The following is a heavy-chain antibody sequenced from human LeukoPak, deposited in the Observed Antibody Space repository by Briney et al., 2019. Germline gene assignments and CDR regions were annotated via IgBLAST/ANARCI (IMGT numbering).Heavy chain of an antibody. V-gene: IGHV4-59*01. Sequence: SETLSLTCTVSGGSISSYYWSWIRQPPGKGLEWIGYIYYSGSTNYNPSLKSRVTISVDTSKNQFSLKLSSVTAADTAVYYCAREHPYGAAAGPGYYYYMDVWGKGTTVTVSS. J-gene: IGHJ6*03. CDR3: AREHPYGAAAGPGYYYYMDV. CDR1: GGSISSYY. D-gene: IGHD6-13*01. CDR2: IYYSGST.